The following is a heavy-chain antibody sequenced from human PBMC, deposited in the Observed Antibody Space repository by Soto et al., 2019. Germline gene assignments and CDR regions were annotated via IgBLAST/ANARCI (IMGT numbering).Heavy chain of an antibody. Sequence: GASVKVSCKASGYTFTTYAIHWLRQAPGQRLEWMGWINAGNGKTKYSQKFQDRVTITRDTSATTAYMELSSLTSEDTAVYYCARAGDDCSTTSCYMIDYWGQGTLVTVSS. CDR2: INAGNGKT. CDR1: GYTFTTYA. CDR3: ARAGDDCSTTSCYMIDY. D-gene: IGHD2-2*02. J-gene: IGHJ4*02. V-gene: IGHV1-3*01.